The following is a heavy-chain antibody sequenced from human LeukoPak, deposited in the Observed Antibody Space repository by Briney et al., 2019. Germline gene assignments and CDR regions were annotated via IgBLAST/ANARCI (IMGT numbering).Heavy chain of an antibody. J-gene: IGHJ4*02. V-gene: IGHV4-31*03. Sequence: SETLSLTCTVSGGSISSGGNYWSWIRQHPGKGLQYMGYIYYSGGTYYNPSLQSRVTISVDTSKNQFSLKLSSVTAADTAVYFCARGRYYYDKRGFDYWGQGTLVTVSS. D-gene: IGHD3-22*01. CDR1: GGSISSGGNY. CDR3: ARGRYYYDKRGFDY. CDR2: IYYSGGT.